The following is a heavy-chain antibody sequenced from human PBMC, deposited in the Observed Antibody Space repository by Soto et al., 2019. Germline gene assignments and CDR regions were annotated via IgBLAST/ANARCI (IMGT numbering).Heavy chain of an antibody. V-gene: IGHV3-73*02. J-gene: IGHJ4*02. CDR2: IRSRASGYST. CDR3: TGGNTGHCDH. D-gene: IGHD1-1*01. Sequence: EVQLVECGGGLVQPGGSLKLSCAASGFMFSDSTIDWVRQAPGKGLEWVGRIRSRASGYSTTYAASVKGVFTMSRDDSKSTAYLQLNSLKIEDTAVYFCTGGNTGHCDHWGQGTLVTVSS. CDR1: GFMFSDST.